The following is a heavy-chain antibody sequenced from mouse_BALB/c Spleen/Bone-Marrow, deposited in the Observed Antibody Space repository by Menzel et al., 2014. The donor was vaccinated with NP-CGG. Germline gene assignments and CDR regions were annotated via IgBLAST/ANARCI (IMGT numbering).Heavy chain of an antibody. CDR2: SRNKAKHYTT. V-gene: IGHV7-1*02. Sequence: EVKLMESGGGLVQPGDSLRLSCATSGFTFSDFYMEWVRQPPGKRLEWIAASRNKAKHYTTEYSASVKGRFIVSRDTSQSVLFLQMKTLRAEDTAIYYCARDVGDVNYFVYWGQGTLVTVSA. CDR3: ARDVGDVNYFVY. CDR1: GFTFSDFY. D-gene: IGHD2-1*01. J-gene: IGHJ3*01.